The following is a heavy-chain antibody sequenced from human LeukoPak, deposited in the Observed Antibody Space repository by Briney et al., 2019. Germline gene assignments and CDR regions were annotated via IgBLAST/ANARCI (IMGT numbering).Heavy chain of an antibody. V-gene: IGHV3-74*01. CDR3: XXXXXXYXXAXXXXMDV. Sequence: GGSLRLSCAASGFTFSSYWMHWVRQAPGKGLVWVSRINTDGSITNYADSVKGRFTISRDNAKNTLSRDNAKNTLYLQMNSLRXXXXXXYXXAXXXXMDVWGXGTTVTVSS. CDR1: GFTFSSYW. CDR2: INTDGSIT. J-gene: IGHJ6*03. D-gene: IGHD1-1*01.